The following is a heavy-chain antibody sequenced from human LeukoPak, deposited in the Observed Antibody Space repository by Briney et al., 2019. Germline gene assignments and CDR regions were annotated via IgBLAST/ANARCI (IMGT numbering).Heavy chain of an antibody. J-gene: IGHJ4*02. D-gene: IGHD6-13*01. CDR2: ISYDGSNK. V-gene: IGHV3-30*03. CDR3: AESGYSSSWYPNY. Sequence: GGSLRLSCAASGFTFSSYGMHWVRQAPGKGLEWVAVISYDGSNKYYADSVKGRFTISRDNSKNTLYLQMNSLRAEDTAVYYCAESGYSSSWYPNYWGQGTLVTVSS. CDR1: GFTFSSYG.